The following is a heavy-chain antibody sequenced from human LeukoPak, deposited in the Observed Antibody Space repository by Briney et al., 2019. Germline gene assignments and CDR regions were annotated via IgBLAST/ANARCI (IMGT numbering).Heavy chain of an antibody. CDR3: ARVPLGPIVAVTDSAFDI. CDR1: GGTFSGYA. Sequence: SVKVSCTASGGTFSGYAISWVRQAPGQGLEWMGGIIPIFGTANYAQKFQGRVTITADESTSTAYMELSSLRSEDTAVYYCARVPLGPIVAVTDSAFDIWGQGTMVTVSS. CDR2: IIPIFGTA. V-gene: IGHV1-69*01. D-gene: IGHD2-21*02. J-gene: IGHJ3*02.